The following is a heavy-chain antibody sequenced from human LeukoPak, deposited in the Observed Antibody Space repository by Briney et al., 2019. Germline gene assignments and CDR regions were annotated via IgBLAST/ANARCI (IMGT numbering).Heavy chain of an antibody. D-gene: IGHD1-26*01. Sequence: SETLSLTCSVSGGSITVYYWNWIRQSPGKGLEWIGSISYSGSTNYNPSLKSRVTISIDTSKNRFSLKVSSVIAADTAVYYCARKGWELLHGFDVWGQGTMVTVSS. CDR3: ARKGWELLHGFDV. CDR1: GGSITVYY. V-gene: IGHV4-59*12. J-gene: IGHJ3*01. CDR2: ISYSGST.